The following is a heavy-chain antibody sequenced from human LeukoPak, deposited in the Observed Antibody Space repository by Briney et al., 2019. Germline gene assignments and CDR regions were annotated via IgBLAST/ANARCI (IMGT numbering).Heavy chain of an antibody. J-gene: IGHJ6*03. V-gene: IGHV1-8*03. CDR3: ARGRTAVAGTYYYYYYMDV. D-gene: IGHD6-19*01. CDR2: MNPNSGNT. CDR1: GYTITSYD. Sequence: ASVKVSCKASGYTITSYDINWVRQATGQGLEWMGWMNPNSGNTGYAQKFQGRVTITRNTSISTAYMELSSLRSEDTAVYYCARGRTAVAGTYYYYYYMDVWGKGTTVTVSS.